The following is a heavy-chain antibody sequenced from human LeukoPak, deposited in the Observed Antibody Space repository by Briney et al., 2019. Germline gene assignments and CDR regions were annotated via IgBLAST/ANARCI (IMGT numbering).Heavy chain of an antibody. D-gene: IGHD6-13*01. CDR2: INHSGST. Sequence: SETLSLTCAVYGGSFSDYYWSWIRQPPGKGLEWIGEINHSGSTNYDPSLKSRVTISVDTSKNQFSLKLSSVTAADTAVYYCARGYSSSSYNWFDPWGQGTLVTVSS. CDR1: GGSFSDYY. J-gene: IGHJ5*02. V-gene: IGHV4-34*01. CDR3: ARGYSSSSYNWFDP.